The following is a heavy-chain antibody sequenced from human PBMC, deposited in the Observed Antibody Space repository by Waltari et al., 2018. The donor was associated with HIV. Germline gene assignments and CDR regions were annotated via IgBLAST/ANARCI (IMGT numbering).Heavy chain of an antibody. CDR2: IYWDDDK. D-gene: IGHD5-18*01. CDR3: AHSRRGYSYALIWDP. J-gene: IGHJ5*02. CDR1: SGVG. Sequence: SGVGVGWIRQPPGKALEWLALIYWDDDKRYSPSLKSRLTITKDTSKNQVVLTMTNMDPVDTATYYCAHSRRGYSYALIWDPWGQGTLVTVSS. V-gene: IGHV2-5*02.